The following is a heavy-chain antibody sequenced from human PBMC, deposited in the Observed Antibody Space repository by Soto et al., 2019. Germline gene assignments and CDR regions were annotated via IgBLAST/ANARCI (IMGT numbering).Heavy chain of an antibody. Sequence: AASVKVSCKASGYTFTSYGISWVRQAPGQGLEWMGWISAYNGNTNYAQKLQGRVTMTTDTSTSTAYMELRSLRSDDTAVYYCARDRILQAIAAASTVDYWGRGTRVTVSS. CDR2: ISAYNGNT. CDR1: GYTFTSYG. V-gene: IGHV1-18*01. J-gene: IGHJ4*02. CDR3: ARDRILQAIAAASTVDY. D-gene: IGHD6-13*01.